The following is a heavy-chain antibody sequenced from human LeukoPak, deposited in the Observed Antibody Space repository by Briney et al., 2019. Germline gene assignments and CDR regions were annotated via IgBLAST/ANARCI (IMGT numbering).Heavy chain of an antibody. CDR2: IYYSGST. V-gene: IGHV4-31*03. Sequence: SETLSLTCTVSGGSISSGGYYWSWIRQHPGKGLEWIGYIYYSGSTYYNPSLKSRVTISVDTSKNQFSLKLSSVTAADTAVYYCARGPQSQPRIAVAGTQCDYWGQGTLVTVYS. CDR3: ARGPQSQPRIAVAGTQCDY. D-gene: IGHD6-19*01. CDR1: GGSISSGGYY. J-gene: IGHJ4*02.